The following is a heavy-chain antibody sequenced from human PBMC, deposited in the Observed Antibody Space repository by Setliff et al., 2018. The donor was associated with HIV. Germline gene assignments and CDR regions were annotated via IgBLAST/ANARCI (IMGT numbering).Heavy chain of an antibody. CDR2: INHSGST. V-gene: IGHV4-34*01. CDR3: ASTSGSGSAAVGDI. J-gene: IGHJ3*02. D-gene: IGHD1-26*01. Sequence: SETLSLTCAVYGGSFSAYSWTWVRQAPGKGLEWIGEINHSGSTNYNPSLKSRVTISVDTSKDQFSLKLSSVTAADTAVYYCASTSGSGSAAVGDIWGQGTMVTVSS. CDR1: GGSFSAYS.